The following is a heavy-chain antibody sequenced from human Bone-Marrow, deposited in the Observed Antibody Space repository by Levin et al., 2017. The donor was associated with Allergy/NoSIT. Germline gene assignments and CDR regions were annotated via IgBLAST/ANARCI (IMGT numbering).Heavy chain of an antibody. CDR2: ITTTGNYI. CDR3: ARAAGAAGRGGMDV. Sequence: GGSLRLSCATSGFPFSTYGMAWVRQAPGKGLEWVASITTTGNYIHYADSVKGRFTISRDNAHNSLSLQMNRLRCEDTAVYYCARAAGAAGRGGMDVWGKGATVTVSS. CDR1: GFPFSTYG. V-gene: IGHV3-21*01. J-gene: IGHJ6*04. D-gene: IGHD6-13*01.